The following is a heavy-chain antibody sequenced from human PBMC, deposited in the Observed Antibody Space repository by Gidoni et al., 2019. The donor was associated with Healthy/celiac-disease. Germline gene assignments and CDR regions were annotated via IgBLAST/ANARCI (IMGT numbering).Heavy chain of an antibody. CDR3: AKSELRLDSSGYLYYFDY. J-gene: IGHJ4*02. Sequence: EVQLLESGGGLVQHGGSLRLSCAAPGFTFSSYAMSWVRQAPGQGLGWVSSISGSGGSTYYADSVKGRFTISRDNSKNTLYLQMNSLRAEDTAVYYCAKSELRLDSSGYLYYFDYWSQGTLVTVSS. CDR2: ISGSGGST. CDR1: GFTFSSYA. D-gene: IGHD3-22*01. V-gene: IGHV3-23*01.